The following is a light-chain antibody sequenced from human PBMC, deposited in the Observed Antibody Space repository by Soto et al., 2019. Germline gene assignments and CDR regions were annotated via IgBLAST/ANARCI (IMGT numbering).Light chain of an antibody. Sequence: DIVMTQSPDSLAVSLGERATINCKSGQSVLYSSDNKNYLAWYQQKPGQPPKLLIYWASTRESGVPDRFSGSGSGTDFTLTISSLQAEDVAVYYCQQYYSTLALTFGGGTKVEIK. V-gene: IGKV4-1*01. J-gene: IGKJ4*01. CDR1: QSVLYSSDNKNY. CDR2: WAS. CDR3: QQYYSTLALT.